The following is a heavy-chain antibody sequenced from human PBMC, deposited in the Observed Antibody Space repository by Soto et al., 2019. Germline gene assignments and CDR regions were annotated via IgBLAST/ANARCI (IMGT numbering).Heavy chain of an antibody. CDR2: ISTYNGNT. V-gene: IGHV1-18*01. J-gene: IGHJ4*02. CDR1: GYTFTSYG. CDR3: AREMVRGVGCDY. D-gene: IGHD3-10*01. Sequence: QVHLVQSGAEVKKPGASVKVSCKAYGYTFTSYGISWVRQAPGQGLEWMGWISTYNGNTKYAQKLQGRVTMTTDTTTSTAYRELRSLRSDDTALFYCAREMVRGVGCDYWGQGTLVTVSS.